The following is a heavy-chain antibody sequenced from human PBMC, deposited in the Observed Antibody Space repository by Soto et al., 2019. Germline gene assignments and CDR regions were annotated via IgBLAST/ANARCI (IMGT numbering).Heavy chain of an antibody. CDR3: AREPVGPDYAMDV. CDR1: GFDFSSYG. D-gene: IGHD1-26*01. V-gene: IGHV3-33*01. Sequence: QMQLVESGGGVVQPGTSLRLSCAASGFDFSSYGMHWVRQTPGKGLEWVAVLGFDGGGRYYADSVKGRFIISRDNSKKMLYLQMDSLRAGDTASYYCAREPVGPDYAMDVWGQGTTVTVSS. CDR2: LGFDGGGR. J-gene: IGHJ6*02.